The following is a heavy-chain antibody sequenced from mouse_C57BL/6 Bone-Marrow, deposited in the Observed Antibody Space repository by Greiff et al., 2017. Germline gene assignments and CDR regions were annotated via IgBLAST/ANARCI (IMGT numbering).Heavy chain of an antibody. CDR3: ARYYGSSYWYFDV. CDR1: GYTFTSYW. V-gene: IGHV1-69*01. Sequence: VQLQQPGAELVMPGASVKLSCKASGYTFTSYWMHWVKQRPGQGLEWIGEIDPSDSYTNYNQKFKGKSTLTVDKSSSTAYMQLSSLTSEDSAVYYWARYYGSSYWYFDVWGTGTTVTVSS. D-gene: IGHD1-1*01. CDR2: IDPSDSYT. J-gene: IGHJ1*03.